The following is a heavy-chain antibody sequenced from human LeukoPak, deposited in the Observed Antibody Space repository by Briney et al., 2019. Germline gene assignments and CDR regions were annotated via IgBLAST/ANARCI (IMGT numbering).Heavy chain of an antibody. CDR3: AKEQSIAVASEYYFDY. D-gene: IGHD6-19*01. Sequence: GGSLRLSCAASGFTFSSYWMHWVRQAPGKGLEWVSAISGSGGSTYYADSVKGRFTISRDNSKNTLYLQMNSLRAEDTAVYYCAKEQSIAVASEYYFDYWGQGTLVTVSS. V-gene: IGHV3-23*01. CDR2: ISGSGGST. J-gene: IGHJ4*02. CDR1: GFTFSSYW.